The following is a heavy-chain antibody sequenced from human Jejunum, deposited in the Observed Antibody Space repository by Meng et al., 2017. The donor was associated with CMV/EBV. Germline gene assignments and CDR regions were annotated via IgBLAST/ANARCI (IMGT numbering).Heavy chain of an antibody. CDR1: GFNLKSYD. CDR2: INSDGSIT. Sequence: GFNLKSYDMHWVRKAPGKGLVWVSRINSDGSITVYADAVKGRFTISRENAKSTAYLQMNGLRGDDTAVYFCVRGGYDFWSGYGGPWGQGTLVTVSS. CDR3: VRGGYDFWSGYGGP. D-gene: IGHD3/OR15-3a*01. V-gene: IGHV3-74*01. J-gene: IGHJ5*02.